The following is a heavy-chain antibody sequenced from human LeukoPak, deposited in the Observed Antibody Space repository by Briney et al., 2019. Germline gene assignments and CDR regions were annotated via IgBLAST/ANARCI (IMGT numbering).Heavy chain of an antibody. CDR2: IDYSGGT. CDR3: ARDRRRELLHAFDI. V-gene: IGHV4-59*01. D-gene: IGHD1-26*01. CDR1: GGTISRYF. Sequence: SETLSLTCTVSGGTISRYFWSWIRQPPGKGLEWIAYIDYSGGTNYNPSLKSRLTISLDASKNQFSLKLSSVTAADTAVYYCARDRRRELLHAFDIWGQGTMVTVSS. J-gene: IGHJ3*02.